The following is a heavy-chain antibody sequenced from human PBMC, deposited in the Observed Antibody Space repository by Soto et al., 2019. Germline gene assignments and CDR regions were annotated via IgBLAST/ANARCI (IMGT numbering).Heavy chain of an antibody. CDR3: ARDRALARIAAHLGYYYYGMDV. CDR2: ISAYNGNT. V-gene: IGHV1-18*04. CDR1: GYTFTSYG. J-gene: IGHJ6*02. Sequence: ASVKFSCKASGYTFTSYGISWVRQAPGQGLEWMGWISAYNGNTNYAQKLQGRVTMTTDTSTSTAYMELRSLRSDDTAVYYCARDRALARIAAHLGYYYYGMDVWGQGTTVTVS. D-gene: IGHD6-6*01.